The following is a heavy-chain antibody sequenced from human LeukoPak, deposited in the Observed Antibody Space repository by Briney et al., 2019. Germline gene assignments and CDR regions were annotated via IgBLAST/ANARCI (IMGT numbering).Heavy chain of an antibody. J-gene: IGHJ4*02. CDR1: GFTFSSYW. CDR2: IKQDGSEK. CDR3: ARESGSVTSQVDFDY. V-gene: IGHV3-7*01. Sequence: GGSLRLSCAASGFTFSSYWMSWVRQAPGKGLEWVANIKQDGSEKYYVDSVKGRFTISRDNAKNSLYLQMNSLRAEDTAVYYCARESGSVTSQVDFDYWGQGTLVTVSS. D-gene: IGHD4-17*01.